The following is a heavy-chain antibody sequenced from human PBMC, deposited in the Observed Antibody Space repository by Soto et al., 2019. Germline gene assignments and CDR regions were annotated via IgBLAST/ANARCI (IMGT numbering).Heavy chain of an antibody. Sequence: QVQLVQSGAEVKKPGSSVKVSCKASGGTFSTYPISWVRQAPGQGLEWMGGIIPIFDTANYAQKFQGRVTRSADDSTSTAYMELSRLRSEATGVYYCARWYSHPGPPQMLDPWGQGTLVTVSS. CDR1: GGTFSTYP. D-gene: IGHD6-13*01. V-gene: IGHV1-69*12. CDR3: ARWYSHPGPPQMLDP. CDR2: IIPIFDTA. J-gene: IGHJ5*02.